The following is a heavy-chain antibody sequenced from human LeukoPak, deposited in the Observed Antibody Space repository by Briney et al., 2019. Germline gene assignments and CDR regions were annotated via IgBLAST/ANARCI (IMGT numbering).Heavy chain of an antibody. J-gene: IGHJ6*02. CDR2: VYYSGST. V-gene: IGHV4-59*08. CDR3: ARRGYSGLAMDV. Sequence: SETLSLTCAVSGGSIGSYYWIWIRQPPGKGLEWIGHVYYSGSTKYSPSLKSRVTISVDTSNNQFSLKLSYVTAADTAVYYCARRGYSGLAMDVWGQGTTVTVSS. D-gene: IGHD5-12*01. CDR1: GGSIGSYY.